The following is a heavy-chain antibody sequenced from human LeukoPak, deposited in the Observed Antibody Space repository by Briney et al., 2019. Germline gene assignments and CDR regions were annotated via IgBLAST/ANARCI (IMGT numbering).Heavy chain of an antibody. CDR1: GGTFSSYA. Sequence: SVKVSCKASGGTFSSYAISWVRQGPGRGLEWMGGIIPIFGTANYAEKFQGRVTITTDESTSTAYMELSSLRSEDTAVYYCAMGGYGGDPGGYWGQGTLVTVSS. CDR3: AMGGYGGDPGGY. J-gene: IGHJ4*02. D-gene: IGHD4-23*01. CDR2: IIPIFGTA. V-gene: IGHV1-69*05.